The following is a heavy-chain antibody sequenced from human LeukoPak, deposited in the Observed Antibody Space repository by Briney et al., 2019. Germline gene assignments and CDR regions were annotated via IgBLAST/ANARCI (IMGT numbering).Heavy chain of an antibody. CDR2: INPNSGNT. CDR3: ARVLSGSYSDAFDI. V-gene: IGHV1-8*01. Sequence: ASVKVSCKASGYTFTSYDINWVRQATGQGLEWMGWINPNSGNTGYAQKFQGRVTMTRNTSISTAYMELSSLRSEDTAVYYCARVLSGSYSDAFDIWGQGTMVTVSS. J-gene: IGHJ3*02. CDR1: GYTFTSYD. D-gene: IGHD1-26*01.